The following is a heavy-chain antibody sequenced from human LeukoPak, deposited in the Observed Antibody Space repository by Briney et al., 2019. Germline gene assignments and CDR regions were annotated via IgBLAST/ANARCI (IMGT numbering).Heavy chain of an antibody. CDR1: GFTFSSYN. Sequence: GGSLRLSCAASGFTFSSYNMNWVRQAPGKGLEWVSAISGSGGSTYYADSVKGRFTISRDNSKNTLYLQMNSLRAEDTAVYYCAKVGNTSLGVLAMDVWGKGTTVTISS. D-gene: IGHD2-2*01. CDR3: AKVGNTSLGVLAMDV. V-gene: IGHV3-23*01. J-gene: IGHJ6*04. CDR2: ISGSGGST.